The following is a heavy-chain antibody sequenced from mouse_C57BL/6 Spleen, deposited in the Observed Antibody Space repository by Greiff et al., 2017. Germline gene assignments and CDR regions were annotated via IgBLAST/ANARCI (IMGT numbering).Heavy chain of an antibody. V-gene: IGHV1-55*01. D-gene: IGHD2-2*01. CDR1: GYTFTSYW. CDR2: IYPGSGST. CDR3: ARHPDGYENWYFDV. Sequence: QVQLQQPGAELVKPGASVKMSCKASGYTFTSYWITWVKQRPGQGLEWIGDIYPGSGSTNYNEKFKSKATLTVDTSSSTAYMQLSSLTSEDSAVYYCARHPDGYENWYFDVWGTGTTFTVSS. J-gene: IGHJ1*03.